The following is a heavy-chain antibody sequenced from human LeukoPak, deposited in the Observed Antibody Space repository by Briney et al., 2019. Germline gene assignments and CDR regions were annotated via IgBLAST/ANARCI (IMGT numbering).Heavy chain of an antibody. J-gene: IGHJ4*02. Sequence: PGGSLRLSCAASGFTFSTYGMQWVRQAPGKGLEWVAAIWYDGSEKYYADSVKGRFTFSRDNSKSTLYVQMNSLRAEDTAVYYCARDVSSGYLGFDYWGQGTLVTVSS. CDR2: IWYDGSEK. D-gene: IGHD3-22*01. V-gene: IGHV3-33*01. CDR1: GFTFSTYG. CDR3: ARDVSSGYLGFDY.